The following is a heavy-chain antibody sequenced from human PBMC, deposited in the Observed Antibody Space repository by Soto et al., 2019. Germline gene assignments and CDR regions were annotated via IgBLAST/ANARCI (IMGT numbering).Heavy chain of an antibody. CDR3: ARERRGITMVRRPPH. CDR2: IYYSGST. D-gene: IGHD3-10*01. CDR1: GGSISSGGYY. V-gene: IGHV4-31*03. J-gene: IGHJ4*02. Sequence: SETLSLTCTVSGGSISSGGYYWSWIRQHPGKGLEWIGYIYYSGSTYYNPSLKSRVTISVDTSKNQFSLKLSSVTAADTAVYYCARERRGITMVRRPPHWGQGTLVTVSS.